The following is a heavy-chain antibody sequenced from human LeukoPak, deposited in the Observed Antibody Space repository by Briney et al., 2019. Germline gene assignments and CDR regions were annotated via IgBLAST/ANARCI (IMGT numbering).Heavy chain of an antibody. D-gene: IGHD3-10*01. CDR3: AKVASYGSGKFGY. Sequence: GGTLRLSCAASGFTFSSYGMSWVRQAPGKGLEWVSAISGSGSSTYYAASVKGRFTISRDNSKNTLYLQMNSLRAEDTAVYYCAKVASYGSGKFGYWGQGTLVTVSS. V-gene: IGHV3-23*01. CDR1: GFTFSSYG. J-gene: IGHJ4*02. CDR2: ISGSGSST.